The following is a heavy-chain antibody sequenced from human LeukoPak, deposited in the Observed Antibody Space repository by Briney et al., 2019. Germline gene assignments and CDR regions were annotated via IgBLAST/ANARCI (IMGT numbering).Heavy chain of an antibody. J-gene: IGHJ4*02. V-gene: IGHV3-23*01. D-gene: IGHD5-18*01. CDR1: GFTFSSYA. CDR3: ARGGYSYD. Sequence: GGSLRLSCAASGFTFSSYAMSWVRQAPGKGLEWVSAISGSGGSTYYADSVKGRFTVSRGNAKNSLYLQMNSLRAEDTAVYYCARGGYSYDWGQGTLVTVSS. CDR2: ISGSGGST.